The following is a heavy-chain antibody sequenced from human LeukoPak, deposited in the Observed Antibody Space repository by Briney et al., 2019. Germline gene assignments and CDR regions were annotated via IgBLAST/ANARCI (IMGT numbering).Heavy chain of an antibody. CDR2: ISYDGSNK. J-gene: IGHJ6*02. V-gene: IGHV3-30-3*01. Sequence: PGRSLRLSCAASGFTFSSYAMHWVRQAPGKGLEWVAVISYDGSNKYYADSVKGRFTISRDNSKNTLYLQMNSLRAEDTAVYYCARDRIIYYYYYGMDVWGQGTTVTVSS. D-gene: IGHD1-14*01. CDR1: GFTFSSYA. CDR3: ARDRIIYYYYYGMDV.